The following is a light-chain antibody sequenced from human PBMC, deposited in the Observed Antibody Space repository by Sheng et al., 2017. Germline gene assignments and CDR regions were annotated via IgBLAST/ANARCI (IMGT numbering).Light chain of an antibody. CDR2: KAS. CDR3: KEYASYSWT. Sequence: DIQMTQSPSTLSASVGDRVTITCRASQSISSWLAWYQQKPGKAPKLLIYKASSLESGVPSRFSGSGSGTEFTLTISSLQPDDVATYYCKEYASYSWTFGQGTKVEVK. V-gene: IGKV1-5*03. J-gene: IGKJ1*01. CDR1: QSISSW.